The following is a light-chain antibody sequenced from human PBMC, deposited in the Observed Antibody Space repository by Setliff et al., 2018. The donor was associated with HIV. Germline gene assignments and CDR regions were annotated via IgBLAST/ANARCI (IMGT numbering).Light chain of an antibody. CDR1: SNDIATYKL. V-gene: IGLV2-23*02. J-gene: IGLJ1*01. CDR3: CSYVGSSTCV. CDR2: EVT. Sequence: QSVLAQPASVSGSPGQSITISCTGTSNDIATYKLVSWYQQLPGQAPKLIISEVTKRPSGVSNRFSGSRSGNTASLTISGLQAEDEADYYCCSYVGSSTCVFGGGTKVTVL.